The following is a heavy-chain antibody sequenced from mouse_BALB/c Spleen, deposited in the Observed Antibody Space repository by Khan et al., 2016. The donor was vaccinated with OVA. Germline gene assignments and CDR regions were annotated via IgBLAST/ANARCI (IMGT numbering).Heavy chain of an antibody. CDR2: ISSSGST. CDR3: ARDGSRYNYAMDY. D-gene: IGHD2-3*01. J-gene: IGHJ4*01. Sequence: EVQLQQSGPGLVKPSQSLSLTCTVTGYSITSDYAWNWIRQFPGNKLEWMGYISSSGSTNYNPALKSRISITRDTSKNQFFLQLNSVHTEDTATYYFARDGSRYNYAMDYWGQGTSVTVSS. V-gene: IGHV3-2*02. CDR1: GYSITSDYA.